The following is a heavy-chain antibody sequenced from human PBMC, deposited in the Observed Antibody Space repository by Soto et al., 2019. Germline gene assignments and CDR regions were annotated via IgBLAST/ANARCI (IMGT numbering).Heavy chain of an antibody. CDR1: VFTSNNFA. J-gene: IGHJ4*02. CDR2: ISGTGGST. Sequence: PGGSLRLSCAACVFTSNNFAMNWVRKVPGKGLEWVAAISGTGGSTFYSDSLGGRFTISRDNSKNILFLQMKSLKAGDTAVYYCAKTSSASERDSPGWWGQGTLVTSPQ. V-gene: IGHV3-23*01. D-gene: IGHD2-21*01. CDR3: AKTSSASERDSPGW.